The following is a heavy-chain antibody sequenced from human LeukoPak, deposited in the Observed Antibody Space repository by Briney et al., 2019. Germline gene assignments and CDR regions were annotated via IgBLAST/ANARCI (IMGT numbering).Heavy chain of an antibody. CDR3: ATKTPGNYPYDY. V-gene: IGHV3-23*01. CDR1: GLTFSTSP. D-gene: IGHD3-22*01. CDR2: TSGTTGDT. J-gene: IGHJ4*02. Sequence: GGSLRLSCAASGLTFSTSPMNWVRQAPGKGLEWVSTSGTTGDTYYADSVKGRFTISRDNSKNTLYLRMTSLRAEDTALYYCATKTPGNYPYDYWGQGTLVIVSP.